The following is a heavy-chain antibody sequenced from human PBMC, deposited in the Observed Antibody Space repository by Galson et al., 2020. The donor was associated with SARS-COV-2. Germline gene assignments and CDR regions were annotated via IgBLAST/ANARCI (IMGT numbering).Heavy chain of an antibody. J-gene: IGHJ4*02. CDR1: GYTFTDYA. CDR2: ITTNNGDP. V-gene: IGHV7-4-1*02. Sequence: ASVKVSCKAPGYTFTDYAMNWVRQAPGQGLEWMGWITTNNGDPTFAQGFTGRYVFSLDTSVSTAYLQITSLKAEDTAIYYCAREGPGVAAAVPDYWGQGTLVTVSS. CDR3: AREGPGVAAAVPDY. D-gene: IGHD6-13*01.